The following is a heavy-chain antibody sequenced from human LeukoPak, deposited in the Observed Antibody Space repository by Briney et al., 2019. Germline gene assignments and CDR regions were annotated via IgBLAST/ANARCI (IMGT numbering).Heavy chain of an antibody. CDR1: GFTFSSYA. J-gene: IGHJ3*02. D-gene: IGHD2-2*03. CDR3: ARGLDSVTWGPFDI. Sequence: GGSLRLSCAAFGFTFSSYAMSWVRQAPGKGLEWVSTISNSGGSTSYADSVKGRFTISRDNSESTLYLQMSSLRAEDTAVYYCARGLDSVTWGPFDIWGQGTVVTVSS. V-gene: IGHV3-23*01. CDR2: ISNSGGST.